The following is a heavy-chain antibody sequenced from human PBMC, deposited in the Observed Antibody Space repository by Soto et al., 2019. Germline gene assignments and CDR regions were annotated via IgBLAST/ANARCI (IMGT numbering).Heavy chain of an antibody. V-gene: IGHV4-39*01. CDR2: IYYSGST. J-gene: IGHJ6*03. CDR3: ARHANYDILTGPRYYYYYMDV. D-gene: IGHD3-9*01. CDR1: GGSISSSSYY. Sequence: SETLSLTCTVSGGSISSSSYYWGWIRQPPGKGLEWIGSIYYSGSTYYNPSLKSRVTISVDTSKNQFSLKLSSVTAADTAVYYCARHANYDILTGPRYYYYYMDVWGKGTTVTVSS.